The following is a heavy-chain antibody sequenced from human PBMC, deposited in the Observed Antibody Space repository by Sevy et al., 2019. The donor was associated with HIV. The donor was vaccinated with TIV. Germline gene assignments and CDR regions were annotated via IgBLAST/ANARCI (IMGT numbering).Heavy chain of an antibody. CDR2: IRYDGSNK. Sequence: GGSLRLSCAASRFSFNGYGMHWVCQAPGKGLEWVAFIRYDGSNKYYADSVKGRFTISRDDSKNTLYLQMNSLRAEDTALYYCARGTPAFCTGGVCFNLFDPWGQGTLVTVSS. CDR1: RFSFNGYG. CDR3: ARGTPAFCTGGVCFNLFDP. J-gene: IGHJ5*02. V-gene: IGHV3-30*02. D-gene: IGHD2-8*02.